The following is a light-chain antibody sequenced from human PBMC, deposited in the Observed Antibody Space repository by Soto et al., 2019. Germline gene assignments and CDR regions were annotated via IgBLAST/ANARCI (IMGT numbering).Light chain of an antibody. CDR1: QNIRGNE. J-gene: IGKJ1*01. CDR3: QDYGTSHPWT. CDR2: GGS. Sequence: EVVLTQSPGALSLSPGEGVTLSCRASQNIRGNELAWYRQKRGQAPRLLIYGGSSRAEGIPDRFSGRETGTNLTLTLSGLEAKYSAFYYCQDYGTSHPWTFGQGTKPEL. V-gene: IGKV3-20*01.